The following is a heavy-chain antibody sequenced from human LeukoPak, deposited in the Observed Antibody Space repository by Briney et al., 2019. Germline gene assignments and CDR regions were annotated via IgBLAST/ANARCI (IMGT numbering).Heavy chain of an antibody. Sequence: PSETLSLTCAVYGGSFSGYYWSWIRQPPGKGLEWIGEINHSGSTNYNPSLTSRVTISVDTSKNQFSLKLSSVTAADTAVYYCANQLSIAAAANWGQGTLVTVSS. CDR2: INHSGST. CDR3: ANQLSIAAAAN. V-gene: IGHV4-34*01. D-gene: IGHD6-13*01. J-gene: IGHJ4*02. CDR1: GGSFSGYY.